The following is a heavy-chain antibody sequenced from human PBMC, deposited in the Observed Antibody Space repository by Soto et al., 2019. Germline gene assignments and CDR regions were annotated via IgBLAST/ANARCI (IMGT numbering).Heavy chain of an antibody. J-gene: IGHJ2*01. V-gene: IGHV3-30-3*01. D-gene: IGHD5-18*01. CDR2: ISYDGSNK. CDR3: ARDPLWGTAMVLWYFDL. Sequence: QVQLVESWGGVVQPGRSLRLSCAASGFTFSSYAMHWFRQAPGKGLEWVAVISYDGSNKYYADSVKCRFTISRDNSKNTLYLQMNSLRAEDTAVYYCARDPLWGTAMVLWYFDLWGRGTLVTVSS. CDR1: GFTFSSYA.